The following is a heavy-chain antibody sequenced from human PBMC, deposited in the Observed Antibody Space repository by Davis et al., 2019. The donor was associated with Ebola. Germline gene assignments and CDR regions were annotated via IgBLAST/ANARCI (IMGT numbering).Heavy chain of an antibody. D-gene: IGHD4-17*01. CDR2: ISAGGGST. CDR3: ARDPNGDYVGGFEM. J-gene: IGHJ3*02. V-gene: IGHV3-23*01. CDR1: AFSFPHYT. Sequence: GESLKISCAASAFSFPHYTINWVRQAPGKGLEWVSGISAGGGSTYYADSVKGRFTISRDNSKNTLYVQMNSLTAEDTALYYCARDPNGDYVGGFEMCGQGTMVTVSS.